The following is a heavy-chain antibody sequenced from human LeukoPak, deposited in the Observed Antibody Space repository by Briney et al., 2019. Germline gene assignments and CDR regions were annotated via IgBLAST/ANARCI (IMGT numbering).Heavy chain of an antibody. CDR3: ARHAGYGDFDY. Sequence: PSETLSLTCAVYGGSFSGYYWSWIRQPPGKGLEWIGYIYYSGSTNYNPSLKSRVTISVDTSKNQFSLKLSSVTAADTAVYYCARHAGYGDFDYWGQGTLVTVSS. CDR2: IYYSGST. CDR1: GGSFSGYY. J-gene: IGHJ4*02. V-gene: IGHV4-59*08. D-gene: IGHD4-17*01.